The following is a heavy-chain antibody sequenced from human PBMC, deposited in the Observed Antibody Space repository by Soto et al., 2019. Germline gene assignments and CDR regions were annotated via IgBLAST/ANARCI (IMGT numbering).Heavy chain of an antibody. J-gene: IGHJ4*02. D-gene: IGHD2-8*01. Sequence: ASVKVSCKASGYAFTSYGYAWVRQAPGQGLEWMGWISAYNGDTNYAQKFQGRVTLTTDTSTTTVHMELRNLGSDDTAVYYCARSGAYCTSITCLFDSFWGLGTLVTVSS. CDR2: ISAYNGDT. CDR1: GYAFTSYG. V-gene: IGHV1-18*01. CDR3: ARSGAYCTSITCLFDSF.